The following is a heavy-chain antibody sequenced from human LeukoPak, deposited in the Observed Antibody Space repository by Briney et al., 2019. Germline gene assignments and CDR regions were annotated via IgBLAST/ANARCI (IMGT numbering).Heavy chain of an antibody. V-gene: IGHV3-23*01. J-gene: IGHJ5*02. D-gene: IGHD6-19*01. CDR1: GFTFSSYA. Sequence: GGSLRLSCAASGFTFSSYAMSWVRQAPGKGLEWVPAISGSGGSTYYADSVKGRFTISRDNSKNTLYLQMNSLRAEDTAVYYCAKDPSVGAVAGGYWDWFDPWGQGTLVTVSS. CDR2: ISGSGGST. CDR3: AKDPSVGAVAGGYWDWFDP.